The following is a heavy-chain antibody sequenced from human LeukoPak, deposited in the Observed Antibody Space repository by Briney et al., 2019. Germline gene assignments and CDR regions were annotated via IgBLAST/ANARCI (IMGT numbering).Heavy chain of an antibody. V-gene: IGHV3-74*03. CDR2: IYSGGSRT. J-gene: IGHJ4*02. CDR1: GFTLSNDW. CDR3: GTPVAGYFFDY. D-gene: IGHD6-19*01. Sequence: GGSLRLSCAGSGFTLSNDWMHWVRQGPGKGLAWVARIYSGGSRTTYAESVKGRFTISGDNAKNTLYLQMNSLRAEDTAVYYCGTPVAGYFFDYWGQGTLVTVSS.